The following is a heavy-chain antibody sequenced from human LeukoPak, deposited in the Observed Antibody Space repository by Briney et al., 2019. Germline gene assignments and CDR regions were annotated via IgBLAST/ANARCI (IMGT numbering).Heavy chain of an antibody. CDR3: ARDASHFDSSGYFHNYYYGMDV. J-gene: IGHJ6*02. Sequence: GGSLRLSCAASGFTLSSHPMNWVRQAPGKGLEWVSYIGNDGRMMYYADSVKGRFTISRDSAKNSLYLQMNSLGADNTAVYYCARDASHFDSSGYFHNYYYGMDVWGQGTTVTVSS. CDR2: IGNDGRMM. D-gene: IGHD3-22*01. CDR1: GFTLSSHP. V-gene: IGHV3-48*03.